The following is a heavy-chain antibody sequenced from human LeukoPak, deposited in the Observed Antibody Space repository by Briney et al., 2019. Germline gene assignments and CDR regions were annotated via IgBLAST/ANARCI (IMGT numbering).Heavy chain of an antibody. CDR2: ISGSGGST. J-gene: IGHJ4*02. V-gene: IGHV3-23*01. CDR1: GFTFSSYA. D-gene: IGHD3-10*01. CDR3: AKDDGGSRSGSYSDY. Sequence: GGSLRLSCAASGFTFSSYAMSWVRQAPEKGLEWVSAISGSGGSTYYADSVKGRFTISRDNSKNTLYLQMNSLRAEDTAVYYCAKDDGGSRSGSYSDYWGQGTLVTVSS.